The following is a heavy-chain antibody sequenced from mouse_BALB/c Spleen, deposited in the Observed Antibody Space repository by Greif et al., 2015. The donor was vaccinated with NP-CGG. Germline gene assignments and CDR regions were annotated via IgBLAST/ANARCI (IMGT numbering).Heavy chain of an antibody. Sequence: EVMLVESGGGLVKPGGSLKLSCAASGFTFSSYAMSWVRQTPEKRLEWVATISSGGSYTYYPDSVKGRFTISRDNAKNTLYLQMSSLRSEDTAMYYCARRNMDGNSFAYWGQGTLVTVSA. CDR3: ARRNMDGNSFAY. CDR1: GFTFSSYA. CDR2: ISSGGSYT. J-gene: IGHJ3*01. D-gene: IGHD2-1*01. V-gene: IGHV5-9-1*01.